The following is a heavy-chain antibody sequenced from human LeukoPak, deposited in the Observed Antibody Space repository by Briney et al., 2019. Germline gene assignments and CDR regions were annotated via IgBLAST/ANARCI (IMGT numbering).Heavy chain of an antibody. D-gene: IGHD5-18*01. CDR1: GFTVSTNY. CDR3: AREGQSTAFDY. V-gene: IGHV3-53*01. J-gene: IGHJ4*02. CDR2: ICSSGST. Sequence: PWGSLRLSCAASGFTVSTNYMNWVRQAPGKGLEWVSIICSSGSTYYTDSVKGRFTISRDNSKNTLYLQMNSLRAEDTAVYYCAREGQSTAFDYWGQGTLVTVSS.